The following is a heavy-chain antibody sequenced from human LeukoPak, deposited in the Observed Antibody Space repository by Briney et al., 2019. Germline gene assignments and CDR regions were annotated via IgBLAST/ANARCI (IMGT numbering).Heavy chain of an antibody. Sequence: SSETLSLTCTVSGGSISSSSYYWGWIRQPPGKGLEWIGTIYYSGSTYHNPSLKSRLTISGDMSKNQFSLKLSSVTAADTAVYYCARAQQTVAGPGGFDYWGQGTLVTVSS. CDR2: IYYSGST. CDR1: GGSISSSSYY. V-gene: IGHV4-39*07. CDR3: ARAQQTVAGPGGFDY. D-gene: IGHD6-19*01. J-gene: IGHJ4*02.